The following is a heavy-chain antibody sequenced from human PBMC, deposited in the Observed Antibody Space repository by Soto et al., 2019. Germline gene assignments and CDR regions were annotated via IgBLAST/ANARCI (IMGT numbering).Heavy chain of an antibody. V-gene: IGHV3-23*01. J-gene: IGHJ4*03. CDR3: AKRHYYGSGSFALAT. D-gene: IGHD3-10*01. CDR2: VSRDGYAS. Sequence: GGSLRLSCAGSGFTFSSNAMSWVRQAPGKGLEWVSSVSRDGYASDYADSVKGRFTVSRHNSKYTLYLQMNSLRAEGTAVYYCAKRHYYGSGSFALATWGQGTLVTVSS. CDR1: GFTFSSNA.